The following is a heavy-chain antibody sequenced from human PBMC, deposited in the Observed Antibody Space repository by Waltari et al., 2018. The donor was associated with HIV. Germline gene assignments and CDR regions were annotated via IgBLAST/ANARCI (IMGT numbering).Heavy chain of an antibody. Sequence: QVQLQQWGAGLLKPSETLSLTCAVYGGSFSGYYWSWIRQPPGKGLEWIGEINHSGSTNDNPSRKSRVTISVDTAKNQFSLKLSSVTAADTAVYYCARCGKGNPYYDILTGYSGGWFDPWGQGTLVTVSS. CDR2: INHSGST. D-gene: IGHD3-9*01. CDR1: GGSFSGYY. J-gene: IGHJ5*02. CDR3: ARCGKGNPYYDILTGYSGGWFDP. V-gene: IGHV4-34*01.